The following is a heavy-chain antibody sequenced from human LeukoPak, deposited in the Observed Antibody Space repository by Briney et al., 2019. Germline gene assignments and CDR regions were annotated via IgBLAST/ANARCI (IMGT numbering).Heavy chain of an antibody. CDR2: INHSGST. CDR1: GGSFSGYY. Sequence: PSETLSLTCAVYGGSFSGYYWSWIRQPPGKGLEWIGEINHSGSTNYNPSLKSRVTISVDTSKNQFSLKLSSVTAADTAVYYCARAAPHYYGSGSYHDYWGQGTLVTVSS. V-gene: IGHV4-34*01. D-gene: IGHD3-10*01. J-gene: IGHJ4*02. CDR3: ARAAPHYYGSGSYHDY.